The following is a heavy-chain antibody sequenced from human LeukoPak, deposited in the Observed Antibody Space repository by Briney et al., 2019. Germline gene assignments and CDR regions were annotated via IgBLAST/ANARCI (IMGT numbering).Heavy chain of an antibody. V-gene: IGHV3-7*01. J-gene: IGHJ4*02. Sequence: GGSLRLSCAASGFTFSNYWMTWVRQAPGKGLEWVAHINQDGSEEHYMDSVKARFTISRDNARNSLSLQMNSLRAEDTAVYYCVRDGGVSGYDLLDYWGQGTLVTVSS. CDR2: INQDGSEE. D-gene: IGHD5-12*01. CDR3: VRDGGVSGYDLLDY. CDR1: GFTFSNYW.